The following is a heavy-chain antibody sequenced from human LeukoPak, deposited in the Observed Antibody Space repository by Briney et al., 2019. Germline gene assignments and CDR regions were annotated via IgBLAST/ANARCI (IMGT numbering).Heavy chain of an antibody. Sequence: GGSLRLSCAASGFTFSSYGMHWVRQAPGKGLEWVAVISYDGSNKYYADSVKGRFTISRDNSKNTLYLQMNSLRAEDTAVYYCAKDPRDYGGNSVVYYFDYWGQGTLVTVSS. V-gene: IGHV3-30*18. CDR1: GFTFSSYG. D-gene: IGHD4-23*01. J-gene: IGHJ4*02. CDR2: ISYDGSNK. CDR3: AKDPRDYGGNSVVYYFDY.